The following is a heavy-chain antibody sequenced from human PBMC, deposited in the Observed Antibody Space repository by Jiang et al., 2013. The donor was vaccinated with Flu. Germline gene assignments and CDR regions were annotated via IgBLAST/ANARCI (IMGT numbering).Heavy chain of an antibody. Sequence: VQLVESGEGLVKPGGSLRLSCAASGFTFSKAWMSWVRQAPGKGLEWVGRIKSKADGGTTEYAAPVKGRFTISRDDSKNTLYLQMNSLTTEDTAVYFCTTPDRNCISTSCYKYYGMDAWGQGTTVTVSS. CDR3: TTPDRNCISTSCYKYYGMDA. D-gene: IGHD2-2*02. CDR1: GFTFSKAW. J-gene: IGHJ6*02. CDR2: IKSKADGGTT. V-gene: IGHV3-15*01.